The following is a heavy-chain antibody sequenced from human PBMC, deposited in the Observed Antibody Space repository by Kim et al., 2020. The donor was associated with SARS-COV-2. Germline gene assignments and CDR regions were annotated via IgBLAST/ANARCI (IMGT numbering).Heavy chain of an antibody. CDR2: IKQDGSAK. CDR3: ARVSSVYYGSIYYYYMDV. CDR1: GFTFSSHW. J-gene: IGHJ6*03. V-gene: IGHV3-7*01. Sequence: GGSLRLSCAASGFTFSSHWMSWVRQAPGKGLEWVANIKQDGSAKYYVDSVKGRFTISRDNAKNSLFLQMNSLRAEDTAVYYCARVSSVYYGSIYYYYMDVWGKGTTVTVSS. D-gene: IGHD3-10*01.